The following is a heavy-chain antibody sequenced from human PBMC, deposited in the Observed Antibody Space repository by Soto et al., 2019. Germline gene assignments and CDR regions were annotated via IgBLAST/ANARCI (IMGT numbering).Heavy chain of an antibody. J-gene: IGHJ3*02. Sequence: EVQLVESGGGLVQPGGSLRLSCAAFGFTFSDHYMYWVRQATGQGLEWVGRSRNRARSYTTEYAASVKGRFTISRDESKYSMYLEMNSLKTEDTAVYYCARVMTTVTKDALDIWGQGTMVTVSS. D-gene: IGHD4-17*01. CDR1: GFTFSDHY. CDR2: SRNRARSYTT. CDR3: ARVMTTVTKDALDI. V-gene: IGHV3-72*01.